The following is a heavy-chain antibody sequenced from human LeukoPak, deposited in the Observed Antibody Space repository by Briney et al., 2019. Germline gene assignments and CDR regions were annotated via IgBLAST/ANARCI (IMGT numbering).Heavy chain of an antibody. CDR3: ARDRMTYYDFWSGYSRYYYYYYMDV. D-gene: IGHD3-3*01. Sequence: GGSLRLSCAGSEFTFSSYSMNWVRQAPGKGLEWVANIKQDGSEKYYVDSVKGRFTISRDNAKNSLYLQMNSLRAEHTAVYYCARDRMTYYDFWSGYSRYYYYYYMDVWGKGTTVTVSS. CDR1: EFTFSSYS. CDR2: IKQDGSEK. V-gene: IGHV3-7*01. J-gene: IGHJ6*03.